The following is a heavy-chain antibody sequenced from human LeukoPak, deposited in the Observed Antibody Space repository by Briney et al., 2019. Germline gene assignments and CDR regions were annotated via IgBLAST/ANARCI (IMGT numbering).Heavy chain of an antibody. J-gene: IGHJ4*02. CDR2: INPSGGST. CDR3: ARDTEDTAMVSIGY. D-gene: IGHD5-18*01. V-gene: IGHV1-46*01. CDR1: GYTFTNYY. Sequence: GASVKVSCKASGYTFTNYYMHWVRQAPRQGLGWMGIINPSGGSTRYAQNLQGRVTMTRDTSTSTVYMEVRSLGSEDTAVYYCARDTEDTAMVSIGYWGQGTLVTVSS.